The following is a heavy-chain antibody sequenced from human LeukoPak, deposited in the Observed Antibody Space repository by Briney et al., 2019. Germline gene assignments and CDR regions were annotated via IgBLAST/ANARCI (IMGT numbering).Heavy chain of an antibody. Sequence: GGSLRLPCAASGFIFRDYSMNWVRQAPGKGLEWVSSISSTSNYIYYAGSVKGRFTISRDDAKNSLYLEMSSLRAEDTALYYCFSGNGYWGQGTRVIVSA. CDR2: ISSTSNYI. CDR3: FSGNGY. CDR1: GFIFRDYS. J-gene: IGHJ4*02. V-gene: IGHV3-21*06. D-gene: IGHD4-23*01.